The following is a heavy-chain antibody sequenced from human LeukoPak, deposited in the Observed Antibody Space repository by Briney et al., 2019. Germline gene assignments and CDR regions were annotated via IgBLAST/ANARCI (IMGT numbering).Heavy chain of an antibody. Sequence: SVNVSCKASRGTLSSYAISWVRQAPGQEREWMGRIIPLFGIANNAQKFQGRVTITADKSTSTAYMELSSLSSEDTAVDYCASPRRNIVLTGYYGMDVWGQGTTVTVSS. CDR2: IIPLFGIA. CDR3: ASPRRNIVLTGYYGMDV. J-gene: IGHJ6*02. D-gene: IGHD2-8*01. CDR1: RGTLSSYA. V-gene: IGHV1-69*04.